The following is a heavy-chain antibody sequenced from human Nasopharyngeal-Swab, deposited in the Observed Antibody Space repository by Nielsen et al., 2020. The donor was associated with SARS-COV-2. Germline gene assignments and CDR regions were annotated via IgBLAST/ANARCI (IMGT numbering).Heavy chain of an antibody. V-gene: IGHV4-34*01. CDR2: INDRCSG. D-gene: IGHD3-10*01. J-gene: IGHJ4*02. CDR3: ARITMVRGASN. Sequence: SETLSLTCVVFGGTLHCFHWKWIRQTPGKGLEWIGEINDRCSGNYNPSLKSRVTISVDTSKNQFSLKLSSVTAADTAVYYCARITMVRGASNWGQGTLVTVSS. CDR1: GGTLHCFH.